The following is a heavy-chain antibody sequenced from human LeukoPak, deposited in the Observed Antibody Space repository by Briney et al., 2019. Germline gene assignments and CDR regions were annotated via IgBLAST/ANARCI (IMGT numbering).Heavy chain of an antibody. CDR2: INAGNGNT. D-gene: IGHD3-22*01. V-gene: IGHV1-3*01. J-gene: IGHJ3*02. Sequence: ASVKVSCKASGYTFTSYAMHWVRQAPGQRLEWMGWINAGNGNTKYSQKFQGRVTITRDTSASTAYMELSSLRSEDTAVYYCARDLDYYDSSGYYHHDAFDIWGQGTMVTVSS. CDR1: GYTFTSYA. CDR3: ARDLDYYDSSGYYHHDAFDI.